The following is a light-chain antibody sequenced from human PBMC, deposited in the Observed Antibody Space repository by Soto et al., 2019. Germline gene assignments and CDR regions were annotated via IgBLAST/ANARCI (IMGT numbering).Light chain of an antibody. CDR3: QLMAT. Sequence: DIQMTQSPSTLSASVGDRVTITCRASQTISSSLAWYQQKPGKAPKPLIYRASSLESGVPSRFSGSGTGTEFTLTIISVKPDDVATYICQLMATCGQGTKVEIK. CDR2: RAS. J-gene: IGKJ1*01. CDR1: QTISSS. V-gene: IGKV1-5*03.